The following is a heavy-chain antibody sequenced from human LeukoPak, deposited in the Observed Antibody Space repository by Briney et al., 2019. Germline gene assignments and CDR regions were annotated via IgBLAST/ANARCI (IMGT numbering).Heavy chain of an antibody. V-gene: IGHV1-69*06. D-gene: IGHD3-10*01. CDR3: ASPIFMVRGVNHDAFDI. CDR2: IIPIFGTA. CDR1: GGTFSSYA. Sequence: ASVKVSCKASGGTFSSYAISWVRQAPGQGLEWMGGIIPIFGTANYAQKFQGRVTITADKSTSTAYMELSSLRSEDTAVYYCASPIFMVRGVNHDAFDIWGQGTMVTVSS. J-gene: IGHJ3*02.